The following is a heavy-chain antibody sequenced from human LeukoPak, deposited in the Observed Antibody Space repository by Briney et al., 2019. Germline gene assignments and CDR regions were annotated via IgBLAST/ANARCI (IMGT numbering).Heavy chain of an antibody. V-gene: IGHV3-48*03. D-gene: IGHD3-9*01. CDR3: ARSGAYYDILTGYYIDY. CDR1: GFTFSSYE. Sequence: GGSLRLSCAASGFTFSSYEMNWVRQAPGKGLEWVSYISSSGSTIYYADSVKGRFTISRDNAKNSLYLQMNILRAEDTAVYYCARSGAYYDILTGYYIDYWGQGTLVTVSS. CDR2: ISSSGSTI. J-gene: IGHJ4*02.